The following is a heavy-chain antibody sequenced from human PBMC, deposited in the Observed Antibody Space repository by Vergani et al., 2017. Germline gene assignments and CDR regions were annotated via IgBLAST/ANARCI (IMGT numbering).Heavy chain of an antibody. CDR3: ARDCVRGVIINGDAFDI. CDR1: GGTFSSYA. D-gene: IGHD3-10*02. V-gene: IGHV7-4-1*02. CDR2: INTNTGNP. Sequence: QVQLVQSGAEVKKPGSSVKVSCKASGGTFSSYAISWVRQAPGQGLEWMGWINTNTGNPTYAQGFTGRFVFSLDTSVSTAYLQISSLKAEDTAVYYCARDCVRGVIINGDAFDIWGQGTMVTVSS. J-gene: IGHJ3*02.